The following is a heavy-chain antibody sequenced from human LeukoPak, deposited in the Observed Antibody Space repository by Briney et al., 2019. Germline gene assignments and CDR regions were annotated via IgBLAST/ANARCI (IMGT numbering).Heavy chain of an antibody. CDR1: GFIFSHYG. CDR2: IWSDGSNR. CDR3: ARDAQRGFDYSNSLEY. Sequence: QPGGSLRLSCAASGFIFSHYGMHWVRQAPGKGLEWVAVIWSDGSNRFYAGSVKGRFTISRDNSQNTVFLQMNSLRVEDTAMYYCARDAQRGFDYSNSLEYWGHGTLVIVSS. V-gene: IGHV3-33*01. D-gene: IGHD4-11*01. J-gene: IGHJ4*01.